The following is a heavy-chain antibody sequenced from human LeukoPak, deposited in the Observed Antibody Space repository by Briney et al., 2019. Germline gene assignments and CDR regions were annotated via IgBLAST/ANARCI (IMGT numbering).Heavy chain of an antibody. D-gene: IGHD3-22*01. V-gene: IGHV3-30*02. CDR2: IPYDGANK. J-gene: IGHJ4*02. Sequence: GGSLRLSCTASGLTFINHGMHWARQAPGKGLEWVAFIPYDGANKYYADSVKGRFTISRDTSKNMLSLQMSSLSAEDTALYYCVNGCDSRGYFCYFDYWGQGALVTVSS. CDR1: GLTFINHG. CDR3: VNGCDSRGYFCYFDY.